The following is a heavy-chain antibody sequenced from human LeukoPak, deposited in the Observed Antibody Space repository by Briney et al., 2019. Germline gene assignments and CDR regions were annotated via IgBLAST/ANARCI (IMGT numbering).Heavy chain of an antibody. CDR3: ARDLGSSGFFDY. D-gene: IGHD6-19*01. J-gene: IGHJ4*02. Sequence: GRSLRLSCVASGFNFRSYGMHWVRQAPGKGLEWVAIIWYDGSDKYYADSVKGRFTISRDNSRNTLYLQMNSLRAEDTAVYYCARDLGSSGFFDYWGQGTLVTVSP. CDR2: IWYDGSDK. V-gene: IGHV3-33*01. CDR1: GFNFRSYG.